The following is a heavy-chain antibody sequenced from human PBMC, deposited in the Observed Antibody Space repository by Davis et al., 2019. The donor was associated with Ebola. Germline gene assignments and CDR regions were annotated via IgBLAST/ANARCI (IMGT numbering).Heavy chain of an antibody. J-gene: IGHJ4*02. CDR3: ARVKSSGWGFDY. V-gene: IGHV3-21*01. CDR1: GFTFSSYR. Sequence: PGGSLRLSCAASGFTFSSYRMNWVRQAPGKGLEWVSYISSSSSNIYYADSVKGRFTISRDNAKNSLYLQMNSLRAEDTAIYYCARVKSSGWGFDYWGQGTLVTVSS. CDR2: ISSSSSNI. D-gene: IGHD6-19*01.